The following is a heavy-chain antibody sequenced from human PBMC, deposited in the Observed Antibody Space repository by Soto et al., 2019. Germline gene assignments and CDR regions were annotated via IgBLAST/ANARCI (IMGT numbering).Heavy chain of an antibody. V-gene: IGHV1-3*01. J-gene: IGHJ3*02. CDR1: GYTFTSYS. CDR3: ATSGSSGYYYLYAFDI. D-gene: IGHD3-22*01. Sequence: ASVKVSCKASGYTFTSYSMHWVRQAPGQRLEWMGWINAGNGNTKYSQKFQGRVTITRDTSAGTAYMELSSLRSEDTAVYYCATSGSSGYYYLYAFDIWGQGTMVTVSS. CDR2: INAGNGNT.